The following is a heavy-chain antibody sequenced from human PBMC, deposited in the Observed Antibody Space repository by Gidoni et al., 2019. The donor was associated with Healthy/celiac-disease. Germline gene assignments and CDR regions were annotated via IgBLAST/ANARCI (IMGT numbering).Heavy chain of an antibody. CDR3: ARDLCSGGSCYSYDY. D-gene: IGHD2-15*01. J-gene: IGHJ4*02. Sequence: EVQLVESGGGLVKPGGSLRLSCAASGFTFSSYSMNWVRQAPGKGLEWVSSISSSSSYRYYADSVKGRFTISRDNAKNSLYLQMNSLRAEDTAVYYCARDLCSGGSCYSYDYWGQGTLVTVSS. CDR1: GFTFSSYS. V-gene: IGHV3-21*01. CDR2: ISSSSSYR.